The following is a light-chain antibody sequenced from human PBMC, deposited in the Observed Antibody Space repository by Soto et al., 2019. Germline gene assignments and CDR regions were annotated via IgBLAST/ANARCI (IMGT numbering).Light chain of an antibody. Sequence: ETVLTQSPGTLSLSPGERATLSCRTGQSVNSNYIAWYQQKPGQAPRLLIHGASNRAAGIPDRFSGSGSGTDFTLTISRLEPEDFAVYFCQHWAGSPPIYTLGQGTKVEIK. CDR3: QHWAGSPPIYT. J-gene: IGKJ2*01. CDR1: QSVNSNY. V-gene: IGKV3-20*01. CDR2: GAS.